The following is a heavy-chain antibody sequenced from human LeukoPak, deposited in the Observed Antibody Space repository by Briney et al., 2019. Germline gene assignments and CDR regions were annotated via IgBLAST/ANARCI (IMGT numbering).Heavy chain of an antibody. CDR2: IDFGGRII. D-gene: IGHD1-1*01. CDR1: GFTFSSYE. Sequence: GGSLRLSCVASGFTFSSYEMNWVRQVPGKALEWVSYIDFGGRIINYADHVKGRFTISRDNTKNSVYLQMNSLRAEDTAVYYCARGIGLERRYFQFDYWGQGILVTVSS. J-gene: IGHJ4*02. V-gene: IGHV3-48*03. CDR3: ARGIGLERRYFQFDY.